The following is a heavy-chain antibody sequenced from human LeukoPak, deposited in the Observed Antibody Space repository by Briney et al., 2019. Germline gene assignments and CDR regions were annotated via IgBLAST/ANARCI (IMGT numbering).Heavy chain of an antibody. D-gene: IGHD4-17*01. CDR3: AKVKTTVTTYYFDY. CDR2: ISSSGSTT. J-gene: IGHJ4*02. V-gene: IGHV3-48*03. Sequence: GGSLRLSCAASGFTFRSYEMNWVRQAPGKGLEWVSYISSSGSTTYYADSVKGRFTISRDNAKNSLYLQMNSLRAEDTAVYYCAKVKTTVTTYYFDYWGQGTLVTVSS. CDR1: GFTFRSYE.